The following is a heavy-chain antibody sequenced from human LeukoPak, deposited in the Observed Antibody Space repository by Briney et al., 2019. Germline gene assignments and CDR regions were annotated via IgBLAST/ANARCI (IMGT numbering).Heavy chain of an antibody. D-gene: IGHD3-9*01. CDR3: ASLLRPSGRGRYFDL. CDR1: GGSISSSSYY. CDR2: IYYSGST. Sequence: PSETLSLTCTVSGGSISSSSYYWGWIRQPPGKGLEWIGSIYYSGSTYYNPSLKSRVTISVDTSKNQFSLKLSSVTAADTAVYCCASLLRPSGRGRYFDLWGRGTLVTVSS. J-gene: IGHJ2*01. V-gene: IGHV4-39*07.